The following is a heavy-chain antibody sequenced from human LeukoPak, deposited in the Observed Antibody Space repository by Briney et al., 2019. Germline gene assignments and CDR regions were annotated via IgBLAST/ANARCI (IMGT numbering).Heavy chain of an antibody. J-gene: IGHJ3*02. CDR1: GGSISSSSYY. CDR3: ARWNLWTVTRAFDI. D-gene: IGHD4-17*01. CDR2: IYYSGGT. Sequence: PSETLSLICTVSGGSISSSSYYWGWIRQPPGTGLQWIGSIYYSGGTYYNPSLKSRVTISVDTSKSQFSLKLSSVTAADTAVYYCARWNLWTVTRAFDIWGQGTMVTVSS. V-gene: IGHV4-39*07.